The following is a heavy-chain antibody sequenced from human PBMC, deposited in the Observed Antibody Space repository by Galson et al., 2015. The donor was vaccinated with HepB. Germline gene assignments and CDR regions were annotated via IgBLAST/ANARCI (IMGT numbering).Heavy chain of an antibody. CDR1: GFTFSRYG. D-gene: IGHD3-22*01. Sequence: SLRLSCAASGFTFSRYGMHWVRQAPGKGLEWVAVISYDGSDKYYVDSVKGRFIISRDNSKNTLYLQMNSLRAEDTAVYYCAKDSRYDSSGYYHVYYFGMDVWGQGTTVTVSS. J-gene: IGHJ6*02. CDR2: ISYDGSDK. V-gene: IGHV3-30*18. CDR3: AKDSRYDSSGYYHVYYFGMDV.